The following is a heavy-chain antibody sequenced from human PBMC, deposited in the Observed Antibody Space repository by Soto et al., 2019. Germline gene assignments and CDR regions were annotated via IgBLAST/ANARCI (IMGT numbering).Heavy chain of an antibody. CDR3: ARGWFGPDV. CDR1: GFTLSCRS. J-gene: IGHJ6*04. D-gene: IGHD3-10*01. Sequence: EVQLVESGGGLVQPGGSLRLSCAASGFTLSCRSMHWVRQAPGKGLVWVSGIDNAGTDSTYADSVKGRFTSSRDNAKNMLYLQMNSLRVEVMAVYYSARGWFGPDVWGKGTTVTVSS. V-gene: IGHV3-74*01. CDR2: IDNAGTDS.